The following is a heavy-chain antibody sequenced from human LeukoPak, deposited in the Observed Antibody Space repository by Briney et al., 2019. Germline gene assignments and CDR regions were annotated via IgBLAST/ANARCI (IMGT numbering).Heavy chain of an antibody. CDR1: GFTFSTYL. D-gene: IGHD3-22*01. Sequence: GGSLRLSCAVPGFTFSTYLMHWVRQAPGRGLEWVALISYDGSNKYYADSVKGRFTISRDNSKNTLYLQMNSLRAEDTAVYYCAKDPLYDSINWFDPWGQGTLVTVSS. CDR2: ISYDGSNK. CDR3: AKDPLYDSINWFDP. J-gene: IGHJ5*02. V-gene: IGHV3-30*18.